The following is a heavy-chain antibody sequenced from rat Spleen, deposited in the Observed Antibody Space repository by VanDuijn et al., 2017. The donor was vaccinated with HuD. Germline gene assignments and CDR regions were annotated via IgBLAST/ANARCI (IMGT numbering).Heavy chain of an antibody. D-gene: IGHD1-9*01. J-gene: IGHJ2*01. CDR3: ARRHYGYTDYFDY. CDR2: ISSDGRRN. V-gene: IGHV5-29*01. Sequence: EVQLVESGGGLVQPGRSLKLSCAASGFTFSDYYMAWVRQAPTTGLEWVATISSDGRRNYYRDSVKGRFTISRDIAKSTLSLQMDSLRSEDTATYYCARRHYGYTDYFDYWGQGVMVTVSS. CDR1: GFTFSDYY.